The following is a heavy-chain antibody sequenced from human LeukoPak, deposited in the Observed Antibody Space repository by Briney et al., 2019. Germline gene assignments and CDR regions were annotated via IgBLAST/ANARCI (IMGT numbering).Heavy chain of an antibody. D-gene: IGHD3-22*01. V-gene: IGHV4-34*01. J-gene: IGHJ4*02. CDR3: ARQGFITMIVVVHFDY. CDR1: GGSFSGYY. Sequence: SETLSLTCAVYGGSFSGYYWSWIRQPPGKGLEWIGSIYYSGSTYYNPSLKSRVTISVDTSKNQFSLKLSSVTAADTAVYYCARQGFITMIVVVHFDYWGQGTLVTVSS. CDR2: IYYSGST.